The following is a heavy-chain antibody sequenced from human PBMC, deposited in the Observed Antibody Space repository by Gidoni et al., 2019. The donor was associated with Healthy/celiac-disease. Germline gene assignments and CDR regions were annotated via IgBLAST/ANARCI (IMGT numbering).Heavy chain of an antibody. J-gene: IGHJ4*02. D-gene: IGHD6-19*01. CDR1: GFTFSSYG. CDR2: ISYDGSNK. CDR3: AKDHLSSSGWYVAEYYFDY. V-gene: IGHV3-30*18. Sequence: QVQLVESGGGVVQPVRSLRLSCAAPGFTFSSYGMPWVRQAPGKGLEWVAVISYDGSNKYYADSVKGRFTISRDNSKNTLYLQMNSLRAEDTAVYYCAKDHLSSSGWYVAEYYFDYWGQGTLVTVSS.